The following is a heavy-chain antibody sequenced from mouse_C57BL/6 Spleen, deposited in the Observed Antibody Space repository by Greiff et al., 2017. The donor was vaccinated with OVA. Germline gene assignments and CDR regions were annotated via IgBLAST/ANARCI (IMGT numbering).Heavy chain of an antibody. D-gene: IGHD3-1*01. CDR1: GYTFTSYW. Sequence: VQLQQPGAELVRPGSSVKLSCKASGYTFTSYWMHWVKQRPIQGLEWIGNIDPSDSETHYTQKFKDKATLTVDKSSSTAYMQLSSLTSEDSAVYYCARSGVGYYAMDYWGQGTSVTVSS. J-gene: IGHJ4*01. CDR3: ARSGVGYYAMDY. CDR2: IDPSDSET. V-gene: IGHV1-52*01.